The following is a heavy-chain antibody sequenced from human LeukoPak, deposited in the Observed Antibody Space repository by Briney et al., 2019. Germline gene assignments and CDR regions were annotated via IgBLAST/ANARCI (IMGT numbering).Heavy chain of an antibody. Sequence: ASVKVSCKASGGTFSSYAISWVRQAPGQGLEWMGGIIPIFGTANYAQKFQGRVTITADKSTSTAYMELSSLRSEDTAVYYCARHGDYYYYMDVWGKGTTVTVSS. CDR1: GGTFSSYA. CDR3: ARHGDYYYYMDV. D-gene: IGHD4-17*01. V-gene: IGHV1-69*06. J-gene: IGHJ6*03. CDR2: IIPIFGTA.